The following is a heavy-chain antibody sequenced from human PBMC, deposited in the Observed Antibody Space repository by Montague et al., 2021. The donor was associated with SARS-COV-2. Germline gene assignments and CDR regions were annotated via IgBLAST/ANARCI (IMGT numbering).Heavy chain of an antibody. V-gene: IGHV3-21*01. D-gene: IGHD6-13*01. J-gene: IGHJ4*02. CDR1: GFTFSSYS. CDR2: ISSSSSYI. CDR3: ARDDFRIAAAVFDY. Sequence: LRLSCAASGFTFSSYSMNWVRQAPGKGLEWVSSISSSSSYIYYADSVKGRFTISRDNAKNSLYLQMSSLRAEDTAVYYCARDDFRIAAAVFDYWGQGTLVTVSS.